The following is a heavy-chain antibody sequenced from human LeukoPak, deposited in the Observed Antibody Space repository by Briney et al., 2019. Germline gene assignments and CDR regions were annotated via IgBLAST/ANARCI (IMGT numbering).Heavy chain of an antibody. D-gene: IGHD4-23*01. CDR2: ISGSGDVT. Sequence: GGSLRISCAASGFTFNSYAMSWVRQAPGKGLEWVSAISGSGDVTYYADSVEGRFTISRDSSKNTLYLQMNSLRAEDTAVYYCAKDEPGGTVSGFFDCWGQGTLVTVSS. CDR1: GFTFNSYA. J-gene: IGHJ4*02. V-gene: IGHV3-23*01. CDR3: AKDEPGGTVSGFFDC.